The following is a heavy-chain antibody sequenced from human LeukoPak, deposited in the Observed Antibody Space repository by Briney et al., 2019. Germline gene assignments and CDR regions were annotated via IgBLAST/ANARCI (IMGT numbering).Heavy chain of an antibody. CDR3: VRLADPDY. Sequence: QPGGSLRLSCAASGFTISSYWMHWVHQAPGKGLVWVSRISSDGSTTTYADSVKGRFTISKDNAKNMVYLQMNSLSAEDTAVYHCVRLADPDYWGQGTLVTVSS. J-gene: IGHJ4*02. CDR2: ISSDGSTT. CDR1: GFTISSYW. V-gene: IGHV3-74*01. D-gene: IGHD6-19*01.